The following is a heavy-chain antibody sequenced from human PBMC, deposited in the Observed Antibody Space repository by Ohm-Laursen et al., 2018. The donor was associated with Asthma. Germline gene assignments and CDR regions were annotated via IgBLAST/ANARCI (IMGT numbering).Heavy chain of an antibody. D-gene: IGHD3-16*01. CDR2: INPNSGGT. CDR3: AIGAGTDYFDP. V-gene: IGHV1-2*04. J-gene: IGHJ5*02. Sequence: ASVKVSCKASGYTFTGYYMHWVRQAPGQGLEWMGWINPNSGGTNYAQKFQGWVTMTRDTSISTAYMELSSLRSEDTAVYYCAIGAGTDYFDPWGQGTQVTVSS. CDR1: GYTFTGYY.